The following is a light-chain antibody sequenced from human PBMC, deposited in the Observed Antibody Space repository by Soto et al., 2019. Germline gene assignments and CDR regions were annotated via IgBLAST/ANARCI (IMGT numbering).Light chain of an antibody. CDR2: DAS. Sequence: DIQMTQSPSTLSASVGDRVTITCRASQSISSWLAWYQQKPGKAPKLLIYDASSLESGVPSRFSGSGSGTEFTLTISSLQPDDFATYYCHQYNSWWTFGQGTKVEIK. CDR3: HQYNSWWT. V-gene: IGKV1-5*01. J-gene: IGKJ1*01. CDR1: QSISSW.